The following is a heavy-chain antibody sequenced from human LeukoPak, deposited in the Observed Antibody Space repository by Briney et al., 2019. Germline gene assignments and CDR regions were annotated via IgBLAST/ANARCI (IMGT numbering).Heavy chain of an antibody. CDR2: ISGSGGST. D-gene: IGHD2-2*01. Sequence: GGSLRLSCAASGFTFSSYAMSWVRQAPGKGLEWVSAISGSGGSTYYADSVKGRFTISRDNSKSTLYLQMNSLRAEDTAVYYCAKDQEDIVVVPAATFLFYWGQGTLVTVSS. V-gene: IGHV3-23*01. CDR1: GFTFSSYA. J-gene: IGHJ4*02. CDR3: AKDQEDIVVVPAATFLFY.